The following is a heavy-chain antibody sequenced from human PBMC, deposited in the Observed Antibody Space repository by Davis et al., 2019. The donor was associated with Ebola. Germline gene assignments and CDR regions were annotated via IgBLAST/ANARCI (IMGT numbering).Heavy chain of an antibody. CDR2: ITHSGST. V-gene: IGHV4-34*01. J-gene: IGHJ6*02. CDR3: ARTRVVAATSFYYYYYGMDV. Sequence: MPSETLSLTCAVYGGSFSGYYWRWIRQPPGKGLEWIGEITHSGSTNYNPSLKSRVTISVDTSKNQFSLKLSSVTAADTAVYYCARTRVVAATSFYYYYYGMDVWGQGTTVTVSS. CDR1: GGSFSGYY. D-gene: IGHD2-15*01.